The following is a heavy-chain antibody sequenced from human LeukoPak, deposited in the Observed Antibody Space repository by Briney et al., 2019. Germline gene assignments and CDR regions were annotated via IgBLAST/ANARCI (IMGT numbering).Heavy chain of an antibody. CDR1: GFTFSSYA. D-gene: IGHD6-19*01. Sequence: GALRLSCAASGFTFSSYAMSWVRQAPGKGLEWVSAISGSGGSTYYADSVKGRFTISRDNSKNTLYLQMNSLRAEDTAVYHCAKDLGSSGWYIDYWGQGTLVTVSS. V-gene: IGHV3-23*01. CDR2: ISGSGGST. CDR3: AKDLGSSGWYIDY. J-gene: IGHJ4*02.